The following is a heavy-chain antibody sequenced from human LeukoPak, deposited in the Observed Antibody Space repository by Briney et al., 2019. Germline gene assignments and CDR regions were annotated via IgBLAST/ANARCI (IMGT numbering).Heavy chain of an antibody. V-gene: IGHV4-4*07. CDR2: IHPSGSV. Sequence: PSETLSLTCNVSGDSISSYYWSWIRQPAGKALEWIGRIHPSGSVTFNPSLKSRVTISIDKSMDQVSVRLTSVTAADTAMYYCARDFYGGYTSGFYFDSWGQGTLVTVSS. CDR1: GDSISSYY. D-gene: IGHD5-18*01. CDR3: ARDFYGGYTSGFYFDS. J-gene: IGHJ4*02.